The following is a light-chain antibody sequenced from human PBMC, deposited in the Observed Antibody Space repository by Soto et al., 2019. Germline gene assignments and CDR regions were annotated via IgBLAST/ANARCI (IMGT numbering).Light chain of an antibody. CDR2: WAS. J-gene: IGKJ4*01. V-gene: IGKV4-1*01. Sequence: DIVMTQSPDSLAVSLGERATINCKSSQSVLKSSNNKNHLAWYQQKPGHPPKLLIYWASTRESGVPDRFSGSGSGTDFTLTISSLQAEDAAVYYCQQYYTTPRTFGGGTKVEI. CDR3: QQYYTTPRT. CDR1: QSVLKSSNNKNH.